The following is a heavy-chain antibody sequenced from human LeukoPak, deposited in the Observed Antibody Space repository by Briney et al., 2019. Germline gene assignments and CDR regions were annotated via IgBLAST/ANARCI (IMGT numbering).Heavy chain of an antibody. J-gene: IGHJ5*02. Sequence: GESLKISCKGSGYSFTTYRIGWVRQMPGKGLEWMGIIYPRDSDTRYSPSFQGQVTISVDKSISTAYLQWSSLKASDTAMYYCARTSTTRGGSPNWFDPWGQGTLVIVSS. CDR1: GYSFTTYR. V-gene: IGHV5-51*01. CDR3: ARTSTTRGGSPNWFDP. CDR2: IYPRDSDT. D-gene: IGHD2-15*01.